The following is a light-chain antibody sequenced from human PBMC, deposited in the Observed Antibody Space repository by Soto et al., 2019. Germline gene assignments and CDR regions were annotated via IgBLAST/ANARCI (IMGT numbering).Light chain of an antibody. Sequence: EIVMTQSPATLSVSPGERATLSCRASQSVSSNLAWYQQKPGQAPRRLIYGASIRATGIPDRFSGSGSGTDFTLTISRLEPEDFALYYCQQYHTSPLTFGQGTKVDIK. J-gene: IGKJ1*01. V-gene: IGKV3D-15*01. CDR2: GAS. CDR3: QQYHTSPLT. CDR1: QSVSSN.